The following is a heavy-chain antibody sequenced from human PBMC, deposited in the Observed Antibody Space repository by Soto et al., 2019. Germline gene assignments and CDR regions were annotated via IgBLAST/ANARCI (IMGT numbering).Heavy chain of an antibody. J-gene: IGHJ4*02. V-gene: IGHV4-39*01. CDR1: GGSISNSSYL. CDR3: SRIAVSGPRTGFDY. CDR2: VSHIGST. D-gene: IGHD6-19*01. Sequence: TLSLTCSVSGGSISNSSYLWGWVRQPPGKGLQWIGSVSHIGSTNYNPSLKSRLTLSVGTSKTQSSLRLDSVTAADTAVYYCSRIAVSGPRTGFDYWGQGILVTVSS.